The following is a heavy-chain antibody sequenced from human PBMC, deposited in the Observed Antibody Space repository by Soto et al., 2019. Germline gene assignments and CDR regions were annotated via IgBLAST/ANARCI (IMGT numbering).Heavy chain of an antibody. CDR3: ARDADASGWYHYGMDV. CDR1: GFSLSSYW. D-gene: IGHD6-19*01. J-gene: IGHJ6*02. Sequence: PGGSLRLSCAASGFSLSSYWMNWVRQAPGKGLEWVANIKQDGSEKYYVDSVKGRFSISRDNAKNSLYLQVNSLRAEDTAVYYCARDADASGWYHYGMDVWGQGTMVTVSS. V-gene: IGHV3-7*01. CDR2: IKQDGSEK.